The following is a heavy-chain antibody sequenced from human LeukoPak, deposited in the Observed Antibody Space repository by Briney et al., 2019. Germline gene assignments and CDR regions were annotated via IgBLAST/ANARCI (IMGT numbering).Heavy chain of an antibody. V-gene: IGHV3-23*01. CDR3: AKVGAHLGRGYFDY. J-gene: IGHJ4*02. D-gene: IGHD1-26*01. CDR1: GFTFSRLA. CDR2: ISGGGDTT. Sequence: QPGGSLRLSCAASGFTFSRLAMTWVRQAPGKGLEWVSVISGGGDTTDYADSVKGRFTISRDNSKNTQYLQMNSLRAEDTAIYYCAKVGAHLGRGYFDYWGQGTLVTVSS.